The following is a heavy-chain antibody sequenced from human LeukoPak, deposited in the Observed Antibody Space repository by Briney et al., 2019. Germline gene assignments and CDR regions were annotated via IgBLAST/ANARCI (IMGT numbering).Heavy chain of an antibody. Sequence: SETLSLTCTVSGGSISSYYWSWIRQPPRKGREWIGYIYYSGSTNYNPSLKSRVTISVDTSKNQFSLKLSSVTAADTAVYYCARGIAVAGTSGYYYGMDVWGQGTTVTVSS. J-gene: IGHJ6*02. CDR2: IYYSGST. D-gene: IGHD6-19*01. CDR1: GGSISSYY. V-gene: IGHV4-59*01. CDR3: ARGIAVAGTSGYYYGMDV.